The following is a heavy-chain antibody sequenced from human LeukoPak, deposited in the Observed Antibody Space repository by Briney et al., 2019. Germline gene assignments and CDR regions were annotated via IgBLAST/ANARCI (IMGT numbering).Heavy chain of an antibody. CDR2: ISYDGSNK. V-gene: IGHV3-30-3*01. J-gene: IGHJ5*02. CDR1: GFTFSSYA. CDR3: AGGGLSIAADWFDP. D-gene: IGHD6-13*01. Sequence: GGSLRLPCAAAGFTFSSYAMHWVRQAPGKGLEWVAVISYDGSNKYYADSVKGRFTISRDNSKNTLYLQMNSLRAEDTAVYYCAGGGLSIAADWFDPWGQGTLVTVSS.